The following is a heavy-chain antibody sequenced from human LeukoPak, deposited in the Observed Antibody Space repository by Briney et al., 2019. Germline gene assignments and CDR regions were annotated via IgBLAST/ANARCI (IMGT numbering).Heavy chain of an antibody. J-gene: IGHJ3*02. CDR1: GGSISSHY. Sequence: TSETLSLTCTVSGGSISSHYWCWIRQPPGKGLEWIGYIYYSGSTNYNPSLKSRVTISVDTSKSQFSLKLSSVTAADTAVYYCATGSLYYDILTGYSNDAFDIWGQGTMVTVSS. D-gene: IGHD3-9*01. CDR3: ATGSLYYDILTGYSNDAFDI. V-gene: IGHV4-59*11. CDR2: IYYSGST.